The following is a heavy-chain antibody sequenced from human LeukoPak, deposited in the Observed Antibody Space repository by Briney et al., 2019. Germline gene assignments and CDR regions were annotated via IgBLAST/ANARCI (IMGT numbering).Heavy chain of an antibody. CDR1: GGSISSYY. J-gene: IGHJ4*02. V-gene: IGHV4-59*01. CDR3: ARSPSRTRDVDY. Sequence: SETLSLTCTVSGGSISSYYWSWIRQPPGKGLKWIGYIYYSGSTNYNPSLKSRVTISVDTSKNQFSLKLSSVTAADTAVYYCARSPSRTRDVDYWGQGTLVTVSS. CDR2: IYYSGST. D-gene: IGHD5-24*01.